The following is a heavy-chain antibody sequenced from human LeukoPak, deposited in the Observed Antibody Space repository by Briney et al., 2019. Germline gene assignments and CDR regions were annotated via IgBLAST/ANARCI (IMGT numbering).Heavy chain of an antibody. CDR1: GFTFSSYS. J-gene: IGHJ4*02. V-gene: IGHV3-21*01. Sequence: GGSLRLSCAASGFTFSSYSMNWVRQAPGKGLEWVSSISSSSSYIYYADSVKGRFTISRDNAKNSLYLQMNSLRAEDTAVYYCARDSAMVRGVGTDYWGQGTLVTVSS. CDR3: ARDSAMVRGVGTDY. D-gene: IGHD3-10*01. CDR2: ISSSSSYI.